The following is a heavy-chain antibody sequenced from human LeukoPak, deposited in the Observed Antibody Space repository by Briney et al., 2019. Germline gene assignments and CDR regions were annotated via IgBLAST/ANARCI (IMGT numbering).Heavy chain of an antibody. V-gene: IGHV4-61*02. CDR2: IYTSGST. CDR3: AREGWLLWFGES. D-gene: IGHD3-10*01. CDR1: GGSISSGSYY. Sequence: KASHTLSLTCTVSGGSISSGSYYWSWIRQPAGKGLEWIGRIYTSGSTNYNPSLKSRVTISVDTSKNQFSLKLSSVTAADTAVYYCAREGWLLWFGESWGQGTLVTVSS. J-gene: IGHJ5*02.